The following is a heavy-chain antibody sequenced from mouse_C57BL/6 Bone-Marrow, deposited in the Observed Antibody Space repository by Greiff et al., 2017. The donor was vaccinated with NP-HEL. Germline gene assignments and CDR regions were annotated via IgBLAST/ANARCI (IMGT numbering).Heavy chain of an antibody. CDR2: IDPSDSAT. CDR1: GYTFTSYW. CDR3: ASPQLGLDY. D-gene: IGHD4-1*02. Sequence: QVQLQQPGAELVRPGSSVKLSCKASGYTFTSYWMHWVKQRPIQGLEWIGNIDPSDSATHYNQKFKDKATLTVDKSSSTAYMQLSSLTSEDSAVYYCASPQLGLDYWGQGTTLTVSS. J-gene: IGHJ2*01. V-gene: IGHV1-52*01.